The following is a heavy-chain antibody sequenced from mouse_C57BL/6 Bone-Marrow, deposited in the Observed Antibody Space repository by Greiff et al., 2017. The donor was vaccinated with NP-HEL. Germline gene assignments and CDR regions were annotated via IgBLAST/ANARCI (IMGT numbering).Heavy chain of an antibody. J-gene: IGHJ4*01. CDR2: ISYSGST. CDR3: ARLYGKGSYAMDY. CDR1: GYSITSDY. Sequence: EVKMMESGPGLAKPSQTLSLTCSVTGYSITSDYWNWIRKFPGNKLEYMGYISYSGSTYYNPSLKSRISITRDTSKNQYYLQLNSVTTEDTATYYCARLYGKGSYAMDYWGQGTSVTVSS. D-gene: IGHD1-1*01. V-gene: IGHV3-8*01.